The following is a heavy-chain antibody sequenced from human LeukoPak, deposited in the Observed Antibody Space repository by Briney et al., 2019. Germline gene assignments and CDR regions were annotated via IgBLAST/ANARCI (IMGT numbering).Heavy chain of an antibody. CDR1: GGSFTSYY. V-gene: IGHV4-59*01. D-gene: IGHD3-10*01. CDR3: ASHGPSSGTRSYYNVRQGLYYSYYMDV. Sequence: SETLSLTCTVSGGSFTSYYWSWIRQPPGKGLEWMGYIYYSGGTNYNPHLKSRVTISVDTSKNQFSLKLSSVTAQHTAVYYCASHGPSSGTRSYYNVRQGLYYSYYMDVWGKGTTVTISS. J-gene: IGHJ6*03. CDR2: IYYSGGT.